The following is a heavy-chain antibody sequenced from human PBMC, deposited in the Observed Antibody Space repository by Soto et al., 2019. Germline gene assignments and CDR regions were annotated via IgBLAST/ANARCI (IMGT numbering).Heavy chain of an antibody. D-gene: IGHD1-1*01. CDR3: ARGTGDWFDP. CDR1: GFTFSTYG. Sequence: QVQLVESGGGVVQPGRSLRLSCAASGFTFSTYGMHWVRQAPGKGLEWVAMIWFGGKDKYYADSVKSRFTVSRDNSNHPLYRQMNSLRAEDTAVYYCARGTGDWFDPWCQGTLVTVSS. V-gene: IGHV3-33*01. CDR2: IWFGGKDK. J-gene: IGHJ5*02.